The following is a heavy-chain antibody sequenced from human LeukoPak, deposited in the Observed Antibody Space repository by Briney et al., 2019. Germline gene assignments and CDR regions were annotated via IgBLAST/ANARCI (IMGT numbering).Heavy chain of an antibody. V-gene: IGHV3-21*01. CDR2: ISSTSSYR. J-gene: IGHJ4*02. Sequence: GGSLRLSCAASGYPFSGSDIHWVRQAPGKGLEWVSCISSTSSYRYYAGSVKGRFTISRDNAKNSLYLQMNSLRAEDTAVYYCASSRDGYNLGTGGDDYWGQGTLVTVSS. D-gene: IGHD5-24*01. CDR3: ASSRDGYNLGTGGDDY. CDR1: GYPFSGSD.